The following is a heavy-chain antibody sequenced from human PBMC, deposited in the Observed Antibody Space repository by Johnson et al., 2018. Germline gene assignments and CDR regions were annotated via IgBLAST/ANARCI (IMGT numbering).Heavy chain of an antibody. CDR3: AMGGVRGYGPSRLGMDV. D-gene: IGHD5-12*01. J-gene: IGHJ6*02. Sequence: EVQLLESGGGLVQPGGSXRLSCAASGFTFDDDAMHWVRQAPGKGLEWVSGISGNSGSIGYADSVRGRFTISRDNAKNSLYLQMNSLRAEDTALYYCAMGGVRGYGPSRLGMDVWGQGTTVTVSS. V-gene: IGHV3-9*01. CDR1: GFTFDDDA. CDR2: ISGNSGSI.